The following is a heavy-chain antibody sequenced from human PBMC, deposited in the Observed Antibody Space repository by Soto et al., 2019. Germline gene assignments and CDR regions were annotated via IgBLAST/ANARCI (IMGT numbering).Heavy chain of an antibody. CDR2: ISSSGSTI. CDR3: ASPTYYDFWSGYRVDFDY. J-gene: IGHJ4*02. Sequence: GGSLRLSCAASGFTFSDYYMSWIRQAPGKGLEWVSYISSSGSTIYYADSVKGRFTISRDNAKNSLYLQMNSLRAEDTAVYYCASPTYYDFWSGYRVDFDYWGQGTLVTVSS. V-gene: IGHV3-11*01. D-gene: IGHD3-3*01. CDR1: GFTFSDYY.